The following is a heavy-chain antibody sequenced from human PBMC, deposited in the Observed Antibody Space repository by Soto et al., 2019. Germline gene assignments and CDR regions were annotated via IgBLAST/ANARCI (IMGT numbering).Heavy chain of an antibody. D-gene: IGHD2-2*02. Sequence: PSQTLSLTCAISGDSVSSNSAAWNWIRQSPSRGLEWLGRAYYRSQWYYDSAVSVRSRITVIRDTSKNRFSLQLSSVTPEDTAVYFCTYQKVVSRTYNGMVVWCQGTMVSVSS. CDR3: TYQKVVSRTYNGMVV. J-gene: IGHJ6*02. CDR1: GDSVSSNSAA. CDR2: AYYRSQWYY. V-gene: IGHV6-1*01.